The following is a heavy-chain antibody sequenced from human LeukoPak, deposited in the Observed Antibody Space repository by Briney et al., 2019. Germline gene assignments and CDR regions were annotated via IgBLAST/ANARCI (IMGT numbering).Heavy chain of an antibody. J-gene: IGHJ5*02. Sequence: GRSLRLTCEASGFTFIGYGMHWVRQAPGKGLEWVSAISGSGGSTYYADSVKGRFTISRDNSKNTLYLQMNSLRAEDTAVYYCAKDPQLLSNWFDPWGQGTLVTVSS. CDR1: GFTFIGYG. D-gene: IGHD2-2*01. CDR3: AKDPQLLSNWFDP. CDR2: ISGSGGST. V-gene: IGHV3-23*01.